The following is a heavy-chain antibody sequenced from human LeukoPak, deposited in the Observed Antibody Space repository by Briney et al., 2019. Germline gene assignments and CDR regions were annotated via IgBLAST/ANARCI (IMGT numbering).Heavy chain of an antibody. V-gene: IGHV3-21*01. CDR3: TRGSYGDYEY. CDR1: RFTFSTYT. J-gene: IGHJ4*02. CDR2: IDLSSTYI. D-gene: IGHD4-17*01. Sequence: GGSLRLSCSASRFTFSTYTMNWVRQAPGMGLEWISSIDLSSTYIYYADSVKGRFTISRDNAQNSLYLQLNSLKAEDTAVYYCTRGSYGDYEYWGQGTLVTVSS.